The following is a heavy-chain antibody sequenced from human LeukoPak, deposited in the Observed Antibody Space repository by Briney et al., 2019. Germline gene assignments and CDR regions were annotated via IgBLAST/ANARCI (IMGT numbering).Heavy chain of an antibody. J-gene: IGHJ6*03. D-gene: IGHD5-18*01. Sequence: SETLSLTCTVSGGSISSSSYYWGWIRQPPGKGLEWIGSIYYSGSTYYNPSLKSRVTISVDTSKNQFSLKLSSVTAADTAVYYCARGGYSYGSYYYYMDVWGKGTTVTISS. CDR3: ARGGYSYGSYYYYMDV. CDR2: IYYSGST. CDR1: GGSISSSSYY. V-gene: IGHV4-39*07.